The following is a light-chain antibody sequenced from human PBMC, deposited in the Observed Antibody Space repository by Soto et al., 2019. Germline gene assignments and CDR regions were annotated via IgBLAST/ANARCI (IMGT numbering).Light chain of an antibody. CDR1: SSDVGGYNY. V-gene: IGLV2-14*01. J-gene: IGLJ3*02. CDR2: EVR. Sequence: QSALTQPASVPGSPGQSITISCTGTSSDVGGYNYVSWYQQHPGKAPELMIYEVRHRPSGVSNRFSGSKSGNTASLTISGLQGEDGADYYCSSYTGSNPGVFGGGTTLTAL. CDR3: SSYTGSNPGV.